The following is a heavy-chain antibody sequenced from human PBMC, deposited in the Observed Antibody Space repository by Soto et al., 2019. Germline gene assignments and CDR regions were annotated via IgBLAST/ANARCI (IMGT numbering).Heavy chain of an antibody. J-gene: IGHJ4*01. D-gene: IGHD6-19*01. CDR3: SRRADTSEWYFDY. Sequence: TETLSLTCTVYGGSISSYHWSWIRQPPGKGLEWIGYIYYSGSTNYNPSLKSRVTIPVDTSKNQFSMKLSSVTAADTAVYYCSRRADTSEWYFDYLGDGPLVTVSS. CDR1: GGSISSYH. V-gene: IGHV4-59*08. CDR2: IYYSGST.